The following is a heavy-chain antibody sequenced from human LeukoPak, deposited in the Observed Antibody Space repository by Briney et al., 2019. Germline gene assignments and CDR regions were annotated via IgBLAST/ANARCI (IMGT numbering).Heavy chain of an antibody. Sequence: SETLSLTCAVYGGSFSGYDWSWIRQPPGKGLEWIGEINHSGSTNYNPSLKSRVTISVDTSKNQFSLKLSSVTAADTAVYYCARGLRYYDILTGYYTYYFDYWGQGTLVTVSS. J-gene: IGHJ4*02. CDR1: GGSFSGYD. D-gene: IGHD3-9*01. CDR2: INHSGST. V-gene: IGHV4-34*01. CDR3: ARGLRYYDILTGYYTYYFDY.